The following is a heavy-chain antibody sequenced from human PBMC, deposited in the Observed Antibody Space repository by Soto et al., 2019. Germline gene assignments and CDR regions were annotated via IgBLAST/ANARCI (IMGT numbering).Heavy chain of an antibody. D-gene: IGHD3-10*01. V-gene: IGHV4-34*01. Sequence: PSETLSLTWPVYGGSVSGYYWSWIRQPPGKGLEWVGEINHSGSTNYNPSLKSRVTISVDTSKNQFSLKLSSVTAADTAVYYCARGGRFGELLYYTHVSYYGMDVWGQGTTVTVSS. CDR2: INHSGST. J-gene: IGHJ6*02. CDR3: ARGGRFGELLYYTHVSYYGMDV. CDR1: GGSVSGYY.